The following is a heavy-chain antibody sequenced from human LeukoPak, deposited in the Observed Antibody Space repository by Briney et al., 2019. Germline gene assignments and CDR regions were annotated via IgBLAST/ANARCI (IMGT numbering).Heavy chain of an antibody. V-gene: IGHV3-30*18. CDR1: GFIFSNYA. CDR2: VSYDGNLQ. CDR3: VKVYPTVTTSSVLGS. D-gene: IGHD4-17*01. J-gene: IGHJ4*02. Sequence: GGSLRLSCAASGFIFSNYAIHWVRQPPGKGREGVAAVSYDGNLQHYADALKGRFTVSRDNSKNTVFLQINSLRPDDSAVYWCVKVYPTVTTSSVLGSWGQGTLVTVSS.